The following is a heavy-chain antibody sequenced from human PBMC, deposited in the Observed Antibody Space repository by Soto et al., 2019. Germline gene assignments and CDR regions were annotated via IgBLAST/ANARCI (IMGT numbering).Heavy chain of an antibody. V-gene: IGHV3-30-3*01. CDR1: GFTFKIYA. Sequence: QALLVESGGGVVQPGRSLSLSCAASGFTFKIYALHWVRQAPGKGLEWVAVISFDGTNKFYADSVKGRFTISRDNSKSTLYLQVDSLRPEDAAVYYCARDPKTSGGQHWAFNYFDSWGQGTLVTVSS. D-gene: IGHD7-27*01. CDR3: ARDPKTSGGQHWAFNYFDS. CDR2: ISFDGTNK. J-gene: IGHJ4*02.